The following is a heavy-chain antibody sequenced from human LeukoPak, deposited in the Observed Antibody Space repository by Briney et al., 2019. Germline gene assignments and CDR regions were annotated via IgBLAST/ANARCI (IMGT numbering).Heavy chain of an antibody. Sequence: XXXSCAXSGFTFSSDWMSWVRQAPGKGLEGVAHIKQDGSEKYYVDSVKGRFTISRDNAKNSLFLQMNSLRAEDTAVYYCARGEYQLPQQWGQGTLVTVSS. J-gene: IGHJ4*02. CDR2: IKQDGSEK. V-gene: IGHV3-7*01. CDR1: GFTFSSDW. CDR3: ARGEYQLPQQ. D-gene: IGHD2-2*01.